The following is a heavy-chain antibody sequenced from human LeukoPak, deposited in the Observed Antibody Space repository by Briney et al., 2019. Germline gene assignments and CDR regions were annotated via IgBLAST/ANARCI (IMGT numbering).Heavy chain of an antibody. V-gene: IGHV3-11*01. CDR2: ISSSGSTI. J-gene: IGHJ4*02. CDR1: GFTFSDYY. CDR3: AKAEGSYKRLIDY. Sequence: GGSLRLSCAASGFTFSDYYMSWIRQAPGKGLEWVSYISSSGSTIYYADSVKGRFTISRDNAKNSLYLQMNSLRAEDTAVYYCAKAEGSYKRLIDYWGQAPLVTVSS. D-gene: IGHD3-10*01.